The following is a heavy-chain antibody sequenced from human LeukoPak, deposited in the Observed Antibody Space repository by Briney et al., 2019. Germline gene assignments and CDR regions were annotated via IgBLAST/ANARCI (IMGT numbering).Heavy chain of an antibody. CDR1: GYSFTNYW. CDR3: ARRPGVRGAPFDY. CDR2: ISPADSDT. D-gene: IGHD3-10*01. Sequence: GESLKISCKGSGYSFTNYWIGWVRQMPGKGLEWMGIISPADSDTRYSPSFQGQVTISADKSISTAYLQWSSLKASDTAIYYCARRPGVRGAPFDYWGQGTLVTVSP. V-gene: IGHV5-51*01. J-gene: IGHJ4*02.